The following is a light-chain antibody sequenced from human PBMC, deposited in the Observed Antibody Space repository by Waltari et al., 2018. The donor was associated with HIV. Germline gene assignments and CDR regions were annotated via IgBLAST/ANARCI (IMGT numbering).Light chain of an antibody. J-gene: IGLJ2*01. CDR1: SSDVGAYKL. Sequence: GQSITISCTGTSSDVGAYKLVSWYQQHAGNAPKLMIFEVTQRPSGVSDRFSGSMSGNTASLTISGLQADDEGDYYCCSYTGAGVVFGGGTKLTVL. CDR2: EVT. CDR3: CSYTGAGVV. V-gene: IGLV2-23*02.